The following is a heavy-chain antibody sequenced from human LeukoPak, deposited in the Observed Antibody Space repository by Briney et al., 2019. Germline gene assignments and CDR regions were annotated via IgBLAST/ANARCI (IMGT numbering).Heavy chain of an antibody. V-gene: IGHV3-7*01. D-gene: IGHD3-22*01. CDR1: RFTLSTYW. J-gene: IGHJ3*02. CDR3: ARASPYDSSGDAFDI. CDR2: IKQDGSQE. Sequence: GSLRLSCAASRFTLSTYWMSWVRQAPGKGLEWVAHIKQDGSQEYYVDSVKGRFTISRDSAKNSLYLQMNSLRAEDTAVYYCARASPYDSSGDAFDIWGQGTMVTVSS.